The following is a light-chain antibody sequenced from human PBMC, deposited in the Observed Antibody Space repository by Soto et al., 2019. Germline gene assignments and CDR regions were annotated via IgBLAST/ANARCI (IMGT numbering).Light chain of an antibody. J-gene: IGKJ4*01. V-gene: IGKV1-39*01. CDR2: AAS. CDR3: QQLSTYPST. CDR1: QSISSY. Sequence: DIQMTQSPSSLSASVGDRDTITCRASQSISSYLNWYQQKPGKAPKLLIYAASSLQSGVPSRFSGSGSGTDFTLTISSLQAEDFATYYCQQLSTYPSTFGGGTKVDIK.